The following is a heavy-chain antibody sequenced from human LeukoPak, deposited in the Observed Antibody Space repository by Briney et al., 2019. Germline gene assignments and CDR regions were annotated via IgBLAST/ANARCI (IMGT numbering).Heavy chain of an antibody. CDR1: GGTLSIYY. J-gene: IGHJ3*02. CDR2: IYNIGST. Sequence: SETLSLTCTVSGGTLSIYYWTWIRQPAGKGLEWIGRIYNIGSTNYNPYLKSRVTMSLDTSKNQFSLKLSSVTAADTAVYYCARGGGSDRSNNAFDIWGPGTMVTVSS. CDR3: ARGGGSDRSNNAFDI. V-gene: IGHV4-4*07. D-gene: IGHD3-16*01.